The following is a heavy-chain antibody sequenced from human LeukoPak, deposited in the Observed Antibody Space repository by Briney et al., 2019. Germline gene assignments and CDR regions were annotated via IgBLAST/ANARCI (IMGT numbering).Heavy chain of an antibody. D-gene: IGHD3-22*01. CDR2: IIPILGTA. Sequence: SVKVSCKASGGTFSSYAINWVRQAPGQGLEWMGGIIPILGTANNAQKFQGRVTITADESTSTAYMELSSLRSEDTAVYYCARSITMVVVVRGAFDIWGQGTMVTVSS. CDR3: ARSITMVVVVRGAFDI. J-gene: IGHJ3*02. V-gene: IGHV1-69*13. CDR1: GGTFSSYA.